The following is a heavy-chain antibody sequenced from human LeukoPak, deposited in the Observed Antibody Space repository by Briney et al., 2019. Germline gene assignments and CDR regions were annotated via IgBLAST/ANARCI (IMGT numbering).Heavy chain of an antibody. CDR2: ISGSGGST. D-gene: IGHD3-10*01. J-gene: IGHJ4*02. Sequence: GGSLRLSCAASGFTFSSYAMSWVRQAPGKGLEWVSAISGSGGSTYYADSVKGRFTISRDNSKNTLYLQMSSLRAEDTAVYYCASHAYYYGSGSPEYYFDYWGQGTMVTVSS. CDR1: GFTFSSYA. CDR3: ASHAYYYGSGSPEYYFDY. V-gene: IGHV3-23*01.